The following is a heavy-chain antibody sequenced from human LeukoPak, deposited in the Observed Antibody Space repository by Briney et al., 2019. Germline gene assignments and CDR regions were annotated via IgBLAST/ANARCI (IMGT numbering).Heavy chain of an antibody. CDR1: GYTLTELS. V-gene: IGHV1-24*01. J-gene: IGHJ3*02. D-gene: IGHD4-17*01. CDR2: FDPEDGET. CDR3: ATAQGLRPFLDAFDI. Sequence: ASVTVSCKVSGYTLTELSMHWVQQAPGKGLEWMGGFDPEDGETIYAQKFQGRVTMTEDTSTDTAYMELSSLRSEDTAVYYCATAQGLRPFLDAFDIWGQGTMVTVSS.